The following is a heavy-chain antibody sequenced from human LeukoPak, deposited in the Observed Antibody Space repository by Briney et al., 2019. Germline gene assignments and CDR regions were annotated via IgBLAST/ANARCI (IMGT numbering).Heavy chain of an antibody. Sequence: PGGSLSLSCAASGFPFNSYAMHWVRQAPGKGLEWVAVISYDGSNKYYADSVKGRFTISRDNSKNTLYLQMNSLRAEDTAVYYCARASGSEQWLVLYYYYYGMDVWGQGTTVTVSS. V-gene: IGHV3-30*04. D-gene: IGHD6-19*01. CDR3: ARASGSEQWLVLYYYYYGMDV. CDR1: GFPFNSYA. J-gene: IGHJ6*02. CDR2: ISYDGSNK.